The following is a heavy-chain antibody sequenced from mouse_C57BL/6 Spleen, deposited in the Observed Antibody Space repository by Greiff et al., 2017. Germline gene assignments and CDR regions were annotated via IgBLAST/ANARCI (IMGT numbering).Heavy chain of an antibody. CDR3: ARSSYGNYEAMDY. CDR2: IFPGSGST. CDR1: GYTFTDYY. D-gene: IGHD2-10*01. V-gene: IGHV1-75*01. J-gene: IGHJ4*01. Sequence: VQLVESGPELVKPGASVKISCKASGYTFTDYYINWVKQRPGQGLEWIGWIFPGSGSTYYNEKFKGKATLTVDKSSSTAYMLLSSLTSEDSAVYFCARSSYGNYEAMDYWGQGTSVTVSS.